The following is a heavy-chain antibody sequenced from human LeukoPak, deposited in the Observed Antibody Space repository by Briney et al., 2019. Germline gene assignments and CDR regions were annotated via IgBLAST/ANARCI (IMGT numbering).Heavy chain of an antibody. J-gene: IGHJ5*02. CDR1: GFTLSSYW. CDR3: ARDLLYCSGGSCNWLDP. Sequence: PGGSLRLSCAASGFTLSSYWMHWVRQAPGKGLVWVSRINSDGSSTSYADSVKGRFTTSRDNAKNTLFLQMNSLGAEDTAVYYCARDLLYCSGGSCNWLDPWGQGTLVTVSS. D-gene: IGHD2-15*01. CDR2: INSDGSST. V-gene: IGHV3-74*01.